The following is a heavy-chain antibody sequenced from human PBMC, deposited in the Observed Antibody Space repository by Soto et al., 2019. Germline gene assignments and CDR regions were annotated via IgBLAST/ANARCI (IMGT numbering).Heavy chain of an antibody. J-gene: IGHJ4*02. Sequence: SETLSLTCTVSGGSISSYYWSWIRQPPGKGLEWIGYIYYSGSTNYNPSLKSRVTISVYTSKNQFSLKLSSVTAADTAVYYCAKERYFVRSIENWGQGTLVTLAS. CDR2: IYYSGST. CDR3: AKERYFVRSIEN. V-gene: IGHV4-59*01. D-gene: IGHD3-9*01. CDR1: GGSISSYY.